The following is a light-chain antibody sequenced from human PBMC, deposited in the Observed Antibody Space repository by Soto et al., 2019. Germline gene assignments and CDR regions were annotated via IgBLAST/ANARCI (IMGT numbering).Light chain of an antibody. Sequence: VMTQAPATLSVSPGERATLSCRASQTINNNVAWYQLKDGQVPRLLIYGASSRATGIPARFSGSGSGTDLNLTISSIENEDFAVYYCQQPSNWPRPFGQGTKVDLK. CDR1: QTINNN. V-gene: IGKV3-11*01. CDR2: GAS. J-gene: IGKJ1*01. CDR3: QQPSNWPRP.